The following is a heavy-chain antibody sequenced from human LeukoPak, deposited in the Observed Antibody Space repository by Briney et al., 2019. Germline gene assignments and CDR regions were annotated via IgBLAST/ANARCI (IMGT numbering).Heavy chain of an antibody. CDR1: GFTFSSYE. Sequence: GGSLRLSCAASGFTFSSYEMNWVRQAPGKGLEWVSYISSSGSTIYYADSVKGRFTISRDNAKNSLYLQMNSLRAEDTAVYYCAKVAGVHFYYYYMVVWGKGTTVTISS. J-gene: IGHJ6*03. V-gene: IGHV3-48*03. D-gene: IGHD1-1*01. CDR3: AKVAGVHFYYYYMVV. CDR2: ISSSGSTI.